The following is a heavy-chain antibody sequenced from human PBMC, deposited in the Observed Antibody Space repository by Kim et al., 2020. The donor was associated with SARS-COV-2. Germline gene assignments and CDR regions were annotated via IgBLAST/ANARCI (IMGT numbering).Heavy chain of an antibody. J-gene: IGHJ4*02. CDR2: ISYDGSNK. V-gene: IGHV3-30*18. D-gene: IGHD3-10*01. CDR1: GFTFSSYG. Sequence: GGSLRLSCAASGFTFSSYGMHWVRQAPGKGLEWVAVISYDGSNKYYADSVKGRFTISRDNSKNTLYLQMNSLRAEDTAVYYCAKDYGYWGQGTLVTVSS. CDR3: AKDYGY.